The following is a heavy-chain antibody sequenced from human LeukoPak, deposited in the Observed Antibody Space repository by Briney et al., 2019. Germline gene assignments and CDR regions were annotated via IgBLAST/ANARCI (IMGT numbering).Heavy chain of an antibody. V-gene: IGHV3-49*04. CDR2: IRSKAYGGTT. Sequence: GGSLRLFCTPSGFTLGVQAMSWARQAPGKGREWLGFIRSKAYGGTTDYAASVKGRFTISRDDAKSIAYLQMNSLKTEDTAVYYCSREVPWLCPLVCDYWGQGTLDTVSS. CDR3: SREVPWLCPLVCDY. J-gene: IGHJ4*02. CDR1: GFTLGVQA. D-gene: IGHD5-12*01.